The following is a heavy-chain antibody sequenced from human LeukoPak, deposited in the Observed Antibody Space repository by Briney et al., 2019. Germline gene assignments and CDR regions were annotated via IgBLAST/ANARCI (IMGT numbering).Heavy chain of an antibody. CDR1: GFTFSNYA. CDR2: ITGSGGCT. Sequence: PGGSLRLSCAASGFTFSNYAMSWVRQAPGKGLEWVSSITGSGGCTYYADSVKGRFTISRDKSKNTLYLQMNSLRAEDTALYYCARAAPYCSSTSCYGTGESWERVGSYDYYMDVWGKGTTVTVSS. D-gene: IGHD2-2*01. J-gene: IGHJ6*03. V-gene: IGHV3-23*01. CDR3: ARAAPYCSSTSCYGTGESWERVGSYDYYMDV.